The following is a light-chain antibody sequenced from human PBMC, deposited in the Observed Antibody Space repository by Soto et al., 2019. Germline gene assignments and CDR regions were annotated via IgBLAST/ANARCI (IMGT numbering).Light chain of an antibody. Sequence: QAVLTQPASVCGSPRQSITISCTGTSSDIGSYNYVAWYQQFPGKTPKLIIYEVRNRPSGVSFRFSGSKSGNTASLTISGLQAEDEADYYCISYRGSDTSYVFGTGTKVTVL. CDR2: EVR. J-gene: IGLJ1*01. CDR1: SSDIGSYNY. V-gene: IGLV2-14*01. CDR3: ISYRGSDTSYV.